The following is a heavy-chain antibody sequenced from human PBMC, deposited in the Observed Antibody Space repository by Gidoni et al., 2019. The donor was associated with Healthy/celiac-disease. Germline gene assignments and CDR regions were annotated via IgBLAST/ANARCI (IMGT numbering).Heavy chain of an antibody. D-gene: IGHD2-2*01. Sequence: QVQLQQSGPGLVKHSATLSLPCTVSDGSITSYYWSWLRQPPGKGLEWIGYIYYSGSTNDNPSRKSRVTISVETSKNQFSLKLSSVTAADTAVYYCARVGQVQLRYYYYMDVWGKGTTVTVSS. CDR2: IYYSGST. CDR3: ARVGQVQLRYYYYMDV. CDR1: DGSITSYY. J-gene: IGHJ6*03. V-gene: IGHV4-59*01.